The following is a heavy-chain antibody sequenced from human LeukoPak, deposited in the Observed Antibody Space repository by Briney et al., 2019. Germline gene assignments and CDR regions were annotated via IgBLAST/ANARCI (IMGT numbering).Heavy chain of an antibody. CDR2: IYYSGST. V-gene: IGHV4-59*01. J-gene: IGHJ5*02. D-gene: IGHD3-22*01. CDR3: ARAPYTSGFYFFDP. CDR1: GVSISSYY. Sequence: SETLSLTCTVSGVSISSYYWSWIRQPPGKGLEWIGYIYYSGSTTYNPSLKSRVTISVDTSKNQFSLKLSSVTAADTAVYYCARAPYTSGFYFFDPWGQGTLVTVSS.